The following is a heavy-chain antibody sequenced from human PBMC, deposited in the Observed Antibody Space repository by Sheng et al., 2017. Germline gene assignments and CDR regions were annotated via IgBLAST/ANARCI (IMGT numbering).Heavy chain of an antibody. CDR3: AKERFDSGSYTYYYGMDV. CDR2: ISYDGSNK. Sequence: QVQLVESGGGVVQPGRSLRLSCAASGFTFSXYAMHWVRQAPGKGLEWVAVISYDGSNKYYADSVKGRFTISRDNSKNTLYLQMNTLRAEDTAVYYCAKERFDSGSYTYYYGMDVWGQGTTVTVSS. CDR1: GFTFSXYA. D-gene: IGHD3-10*01. J-gene: IGHJ6*02. V-gene: IGHV3-30*18.